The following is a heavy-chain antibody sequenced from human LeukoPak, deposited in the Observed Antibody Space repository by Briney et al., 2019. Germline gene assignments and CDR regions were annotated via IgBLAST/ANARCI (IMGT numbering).Heavy chain of an antibody. CDR1: GFTFSSYE. V-gene: IGHV3-48*03. CDR2: ISSSGSTI. D-gene: IGHD3-10*01. CDR3: ASPRAIVRGVIIRFAY. Sequence: PGGSLRLSCAASGFTFSSYEMNWVRQAPGKGLEWVSYISSSGSTIYYTDSVKGRFTISRDNAKNSLYLQMSSLRAEDTAVYYCASPRAIVRGVIIRFAYWGQGTLVTVSS. J-gene: IGHJ4*02.